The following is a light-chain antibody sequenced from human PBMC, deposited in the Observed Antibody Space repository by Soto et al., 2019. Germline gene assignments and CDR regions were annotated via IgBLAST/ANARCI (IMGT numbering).Light chain of an antibody. CDR1: QGISNY. V-gene: IGKV1-27*01. Sequence: DIQMTQSPSSLSASVGDRVTITCRASQGISNYLAWYQQKPGKVPKLLIYAASTLESRVTSRCSGSGSGTDFTITIIGLQAEDVDTYYCQGSNSALFGGGTKVEIK. CDR2: AAS. CDR3: QGSNSAL. J-gene: IGKJ4*01.